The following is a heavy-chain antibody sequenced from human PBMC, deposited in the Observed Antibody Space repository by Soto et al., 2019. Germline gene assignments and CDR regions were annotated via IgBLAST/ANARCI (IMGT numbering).Heavy chain of an antibody. CDR3: AHLHASMVRGVNPAY. D-gene: IGHD3-10*01. Sequence: QITLKESGPTLVKPTQTLTLTCTFSGFSLSTSGVGVGWIRQPPGKALEWLALIYWNDDKRYSPSLKSRLTIPKDTSKTQVVLTMPNMDPVDTATYYCAHLHASMVRGVNPAYWGQGTLVTVSS. CDR1: GFSLSTSGVG. J-gene: IGHJ4*02. CDR2: IYWNDDK. V-gene: IGHV2-5*01.